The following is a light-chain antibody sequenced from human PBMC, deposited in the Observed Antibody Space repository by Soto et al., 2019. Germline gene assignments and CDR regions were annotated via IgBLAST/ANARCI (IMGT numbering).Light chain of an antibody. CDR3: CSYAGSSTNVV. CDR1: SSDVGSYNL. CDR2: EVS. V-gene: IGLV2-23*02. Sequence: SALTQPASVSGSPGQSITISCTGTSSDVGSYNLVSWYQQHPGKAPKLMIYEVSKRPSGVSNRFSGSKSGNTASLTISGLQAEDEADYYCCSYAGSSTNVVFGGGTKLTVL. J-gene: IGLJ2*01.